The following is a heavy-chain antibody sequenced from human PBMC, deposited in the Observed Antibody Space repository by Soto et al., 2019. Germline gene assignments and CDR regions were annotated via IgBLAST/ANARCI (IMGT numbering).Heavy chain of an antibody. Sequence: SETLSLTCAVSSGSISSSNWWSWVRQPPGKGLEWIGEIYHSGSTNYNPSLKSRVTISVDKSKNQFSLKLSSVSAADTAIYFCARMDQLPNNDYYYFYLDVWGKGTTVNVSS. CDR3: ARMDQLPNNDYYYFYLDV. D-gene: IGHD2-2*01. CDR2: IYHSGST. CDR1: SGSISSSNW. J-gene: IGHJ6*03. V-gene: IGHV4-4*02.